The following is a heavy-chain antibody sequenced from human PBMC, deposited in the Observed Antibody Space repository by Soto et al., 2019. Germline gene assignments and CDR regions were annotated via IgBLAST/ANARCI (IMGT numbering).Heavy chain of an antibody. J-gene: IGHJ1*01. V-gene: IGHV3-30*03. CDR2: ISNDGSNK. CDR1: GLTFNTYA. D-gene: IGHD2-2*01. CDR3: ASGRGYCSESSCSYFDYFQH. Sequence: QVQLVESGGGVGQPGTSLRLSCAASGLTFNTYAMNWIRLAPGKGLEWVAVISNDGSNKYYADSVKGRFIISRDNSKNTVYLQMNSLRGEDTGVYYCASGRGYCSESSCSYFDYFQHWGQGALVIVSS.